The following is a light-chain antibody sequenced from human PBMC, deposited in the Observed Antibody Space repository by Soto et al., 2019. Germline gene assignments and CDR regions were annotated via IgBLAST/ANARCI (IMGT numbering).Light chain of an antibody. V-gene: IGLV2-8*01. CDR1: SSDVGGYNY. CDR3: TSYAATYIVL. CDR2: EVS. J-gene: IGLJ2*01. Sequence: QSALTQPPSASGAPGQSVTISCTGTSSDVGGYNYVSWFQQHPGRAPKLMIYEVSKRPSGVPDRFSGSKSGNTASLTVSGLQAEDEAEYFCTSYAATYIVLVGGGTKLTVL.